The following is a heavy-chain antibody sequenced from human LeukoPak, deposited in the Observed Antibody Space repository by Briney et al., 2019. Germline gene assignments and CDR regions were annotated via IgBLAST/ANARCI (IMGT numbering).Heavy chain of an antibody. V-gene: IGHV1-69-2*01. D-gene: IGHD2-2*01. CDR2: VDPEDGET. CDR3: ATRYYCSITSCPY. CDR1: VYTFTDYY. J-gene: IGHJ4*02. Sequence: ASVKVSCKVSVYTFTDYYMHWVHQSPGKGLEWMGLVDPEDGETIYAEKFQGRVTITADTSTDTAYMELSSLRSEDTAVYYCATRYYCSITSCPYWGQGTLVTVSA.